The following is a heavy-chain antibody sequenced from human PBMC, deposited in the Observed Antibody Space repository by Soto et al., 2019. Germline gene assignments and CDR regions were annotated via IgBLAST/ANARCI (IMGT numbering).Heavy chain of an antibody. D-gene: IGHD3-10*01. Sequence: QVQQQQWGARLLKPSETLSITCAEYGRSMSGYNWSWLRRSPVRGLEWIGEIGPTGDTNYGPSFMSRVTVSVDTSKYELSLRLTQVTAADTATYLCARNGVGFGFDIWGRGTMVSVSS. J-gene: IGHJ3*02. CDR2: IGPTGDT. V-gene: IGHV4-34*02. CDR3: ARNGVGFGFDI. CDR1: GRSMSGYN.